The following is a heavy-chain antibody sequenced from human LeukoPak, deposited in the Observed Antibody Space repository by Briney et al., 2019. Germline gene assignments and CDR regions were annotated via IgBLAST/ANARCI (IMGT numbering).Heavy chain of an antibody. CDR2: IIPILGIA. J-gene: IGHJ4*02. Sequence: SVKVSCKASGGAFSSYAVSWVRQAPGQGLEWMGRIIPILGIANYAQKFQGRVTITADKSTSTAYMELSSLRSEDTAVYYCARDRRSSSWYYADYWGQGTLVTVSS. D-gene: IGHD6-13*01. CDR3: ARDRRSSSWYYADY. CDR1: GGAFSSYA. V-gene: IGHV1-69*04.